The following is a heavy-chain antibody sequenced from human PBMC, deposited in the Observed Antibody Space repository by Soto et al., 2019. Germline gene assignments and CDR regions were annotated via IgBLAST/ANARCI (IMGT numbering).Heavy chain of an antibody. J-gene: IGHJ4*02. CDR1: GFTFSSYT. Sequence: QVQLVESGGGVVQPGRSLRLSCVASGFTFSSYTMQWVRQAPGRGLEWVAVISNDGSKTHFADSVKGRFSISRDNSKNPLHLQMDSLRAEDTAVYHCAKDHPFQPGDLGAAFDYWGQGPRVTVSS. V-gene: IGHV3-30-3*02. CDR2: ISNDGSKT. CDR3: AKDHPFQPGDLGAAFDY. D-gene: IGHD2-21*01.